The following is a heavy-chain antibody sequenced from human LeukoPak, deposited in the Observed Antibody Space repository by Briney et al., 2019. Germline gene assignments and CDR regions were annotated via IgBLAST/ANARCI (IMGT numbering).Heavy chain of an antibody. CDR1: GFTFNTYT. Sequence: GGSLRLSCAASGFTFNTYTMNWVRQAPGKGLEWVSYISGSSGIIDYADSVRGRFTISRDNAKNSLYLQMNSLTAEDTAVYYCARGHISATGRFDYWGQGTLVTVSS. CDR2: ISGSSGII. CDR3: ARGHISATGRFDY. D-gene: IGHD6-13*01. J-gene: IGHJ4*02. V-gene: IGHV3-48*01.